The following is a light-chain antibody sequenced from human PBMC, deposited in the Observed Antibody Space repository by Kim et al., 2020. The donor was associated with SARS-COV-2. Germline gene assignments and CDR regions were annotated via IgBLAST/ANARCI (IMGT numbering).Light chain of an antibody. J-gene: IGLJ3*02. CDR3: QLYCGGAQGGV. CDR1: TGAVTSAYY. CDR2: STN. V-gene: IGLV7-43*01. Sequence: QAVVTQEPSLTVSPGGTVTLTCASSTGAVTSAYYPNWFQQKPGQAPTSLIYSTNNKYSWTPARFSGSLLGGKAALTLSGVQPEDEAEYYCQLYCGGAQGGVFGGGTQLTVL.